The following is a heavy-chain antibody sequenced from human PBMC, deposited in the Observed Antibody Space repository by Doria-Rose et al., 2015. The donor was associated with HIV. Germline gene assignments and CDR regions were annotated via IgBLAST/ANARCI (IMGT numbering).Heavy chain of an antibody. V-gene: IGHV4-34*01. CDR2: INDSGST. J-gene: IGHJ3*02. CDR3: ARGGAFDAFDT. CDR1: GGSFSGYY. D-gene: IGHD3-10*01. Sequence: VYGGSFSGYYWSWIRQPPGKGLEWIGEINDSGSTNYRPSLKSRVTISVDKSKKQLSLKLNSVTAADTALYYCARGGAFDAFDTWGQGTMVAVSS.